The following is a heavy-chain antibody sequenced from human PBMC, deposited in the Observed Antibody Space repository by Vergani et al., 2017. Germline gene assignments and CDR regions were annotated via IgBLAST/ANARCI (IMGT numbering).Heavy chain of an antibody. J-gene: IGHJ4*02. Sequence: EVQLVESGGGLVQPGGSLRLSCAASGFTFSSYSMNWVRQAPGKGLEWVSYISSSSSTIYYADSVKGRFTISRDNSKNTLYLQMNSLRAEDTAVYYCASMITMVRGVISYWGQGTLVTVSS. D-gene: IGHD3-10*01. V-gene: IGHV3-48*01. CDR1: GFTFSSYS. CDR3: ASMITMVRGVISY. CDR2: ISSSSSTI.